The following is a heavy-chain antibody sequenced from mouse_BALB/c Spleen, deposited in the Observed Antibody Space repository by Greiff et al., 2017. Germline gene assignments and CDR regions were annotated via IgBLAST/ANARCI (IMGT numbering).Heavy chain of an antibody. V-gene: IGHV1-9*01. CDR1: GYTFSSYW. J-gene: IGHJ2*01. D-gene: IGHD2-14*01. CDR2: ILPGSGST. CDR3: ARKGDYRYFDY. Sequence: QVQLQQSGAELMKPGASVKISCKATGYTFSSYWIEWVKQRPGHGLEWIGEILPGSGSTNYNEKFKGKATFTADTSSNTAYMQLSSLTSEDSAVYYCARKGDYRYFDYWGQGTTLTVSS.